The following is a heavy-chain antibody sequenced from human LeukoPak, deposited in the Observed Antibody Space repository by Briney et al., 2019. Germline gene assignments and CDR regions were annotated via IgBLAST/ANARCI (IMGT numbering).Heavy chain of an antibody. V-gene: IGHV1-8*01. D-gene: IGHD3-3*01. CDR2: MNPNSGNT. Sequence: ASVKVSGKASGYTFTSYDINWVRQATGQGLEWIGWMNPNSGNTGYAQKFQGRVTMTRNTSISTAYMELSSLRSEDTAVYYCARHYYDFWSGYHWFDPWGQGTLVTVSS. J-gene: IGHJ5*02. CDR1: GYTFTSYD. CDR3: ARHYYDFWSGYHWFDP.